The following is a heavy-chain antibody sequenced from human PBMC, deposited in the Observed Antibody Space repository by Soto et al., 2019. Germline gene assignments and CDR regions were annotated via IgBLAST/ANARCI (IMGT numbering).Heavy chain of an antibody. J-gene: IGHJ4*02. CDR3: ARQHYYDSSGYYTWN. V-gene: IGHV4-39*01. Sequence: PSETLSRTCSLSGGSIRSNIYYAGLIRQPPGKGLEWIATVHYSGSTYYTPSLKSRVAISPDTSKNQFSLRLNSVTAADTAVYYCARQHYYDSSGYYTWNWGQGTLVTVS. D-gene: IGHD3-22*01. CDR2: VHYSGST. CDR1: GGSIRSNIYY.